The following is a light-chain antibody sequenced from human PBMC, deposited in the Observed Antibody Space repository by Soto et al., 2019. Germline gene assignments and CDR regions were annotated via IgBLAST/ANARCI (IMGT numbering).Light chain of an antibody. V-gene: IGKV3-20*01. CDR2: GAS. Sequence: EIVLTQSPGTLSWSPGERATLSCRASQGISIKYLAWYQQKNGQAPRLLFYGASNWAIGIPERLRGSGSGTDLTITISRMENEDFEVYYCQQYGDSTWTFGHGTKVDIK. CDR1: QGISIKY. J-gene: IGKJ1*01. CDR3: QQYGDSTWT.